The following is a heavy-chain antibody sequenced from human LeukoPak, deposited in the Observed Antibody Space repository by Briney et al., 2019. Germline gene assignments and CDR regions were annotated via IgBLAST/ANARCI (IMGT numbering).Heavy chain of an antibody. Sequence: GGSLRLSCAASGFTFNSYAMSWVRQAPGKGLEWGSAISGSGGSTYYADSVKGRFTISRDNSKNTLYLQMNSLRAEDTAVYYCAKEASKLGRTKLDYWGQGTLVTVSS. J-gene: IGHJ4*02. V-gene: IGHV3-23*01. CDR1: GFTFNSYA. D-gene: IGHD7-27*01. CDR3: AKEASKLGRTKLDY. CDR2: ISGSGGST.